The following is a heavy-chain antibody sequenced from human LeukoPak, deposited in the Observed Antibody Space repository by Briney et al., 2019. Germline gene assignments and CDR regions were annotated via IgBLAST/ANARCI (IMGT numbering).Heavy chain of an antibody. CDR3: ASDLGVDGKWFDP. J-gene: IGHJ5*02. D-gene: IGHD3-16*01. CDR2: INPGGGNT. Sequence: GASVKVSCKASGYTFTNYYIHWVRQAPGQGLEWMGIINPGGGNTNYAQKFQGKVTMTSDTSTNTVFMELISLTSEDTAFYYCASDLGVDGKWFDPWGQGTLVTVSS. V-gene: IGHV1-46*01. CDR1: GYTFTNYY.